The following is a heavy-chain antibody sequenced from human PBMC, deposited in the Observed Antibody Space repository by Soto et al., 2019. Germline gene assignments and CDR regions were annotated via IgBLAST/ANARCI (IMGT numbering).Heavy chain of an antibody. CDR2: ISPMFGAA. CDR3: AREVQVHTPAFVY. CDR1: GGTFNTYA. J-gene: IGHJ4*02. V-gene: IGHV1-69*19. D-gene: IGHD3-10*01. Sequence: QVQLVQSGAEMKKPGSSVKVSCQSSGGTFNTYAMNWVRQAPGQGPEWMGDISPMFGAANYAPKFQGRVTITADDSTGTSYRQLSSLTSEDPALYFCAREVQVHTPAFVYWGQGTLVTVSS.